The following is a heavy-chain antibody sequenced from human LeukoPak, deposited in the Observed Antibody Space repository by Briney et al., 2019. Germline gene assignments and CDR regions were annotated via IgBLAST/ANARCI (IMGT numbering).Heavy chain of an antibody. V-gene: IGHV1-18*01. CDR1: GYTFTNFG. Sequence: ASVKVSCKSSGYTFTNFGVTWVRQAPGQGLEWMGWISTYNANTVYALKLQGRVTMTTDTSTSTAYLELRSLRSDDTAVYYCGIVIVPAAAIDYWGQGTLVTVSS. CDR3: GIVIVPAAAIDY. D-gene: IGHD2-2*01. J-gene: IGHJ4*02. CDR2: ISTYNANT.